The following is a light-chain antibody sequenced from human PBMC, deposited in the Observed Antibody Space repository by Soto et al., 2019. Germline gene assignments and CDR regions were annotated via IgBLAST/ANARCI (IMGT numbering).Light chain of an antibody. CDR3: KQLFDSPIT. V-gene: IGKV1-27*01. CDR2: AAS. Sequence: DIQMTQSPASLSASVGDRVTITCRASEGISNYLAWFHQKVGKLPKLRICAASTLQSGVPSRFSGSGSGTDSTLTIRSLQPVDFATYYCKQLFDSPITFGQGTRLEIK. CDR1: EGISNY. J-gene: IGKJ5*01.